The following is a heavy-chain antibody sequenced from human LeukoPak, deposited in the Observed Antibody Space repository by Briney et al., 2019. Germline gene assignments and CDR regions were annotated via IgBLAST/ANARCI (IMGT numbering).Heavy chain of an antibody. CDR1: GASIVGSY. J-gene: IGHJ4*02. CDR2: IYNTVDV. CDR3: ARGRHYDITGFNPTYYFDS. D-gene: IGHD3-9*01. Sequence: PSETLSLTCTVSGASIVGSYWTWIRQSLGEGLQYVGYIYNTVDVNYSPSLKSRVTISIDMSRNQFSLTLNSVTTADTAIYYCARGRHYDITGFNPTYYFDSWGQGALVTVSS. V-gene: IGHV4-59*01.